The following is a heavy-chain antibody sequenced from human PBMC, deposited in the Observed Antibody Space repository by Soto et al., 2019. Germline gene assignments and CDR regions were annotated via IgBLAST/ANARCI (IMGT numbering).Heavy chain of an antibody. CDR1: GGSFSGYY. J-gene: IGHJ1*01. CDR3: TTDVPPLYYGSGSYYKSNFQH. V-gene: IGHV4-34*01. Sequence: SETLSLTCAVYGGSFSGYYWSWIRQPPGKGLEWIGEINHSGSTNYNPSLKSRVTISVDTSKNQFSLKLSSVTAADTAVYYCTTDVPPLYYGSGSYYKSNFQHWGQGTLVTVSS. CDR2: INHSGST. D-gene: IGHD3-10*01.